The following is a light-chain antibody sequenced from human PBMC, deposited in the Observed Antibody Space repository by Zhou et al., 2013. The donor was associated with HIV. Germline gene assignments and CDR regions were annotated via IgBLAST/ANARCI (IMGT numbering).Light chain of an antibody. CDR1: QGISSA. CDR3: HQFNHYPYT. J-gene: IGKJ2*01. V-gene: IGKV1D-13*01. Sequence: AIQLTQSPSSLSASVGDRVTITCRASQGISSALAWYQQQPGKAPNLLVFGASTLQTGVPSRFSGSGSGTEFTLTISSLQPEDFATYYCHQFNHYPYTFGPGTKLEI. CDR2: GAS.